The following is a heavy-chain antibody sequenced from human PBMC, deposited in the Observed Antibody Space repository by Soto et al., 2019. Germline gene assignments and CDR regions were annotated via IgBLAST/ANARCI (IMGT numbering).Heavy chain of an antibody. CDR2: IYPGDSDT. J-gene: IGHJ6*02. CDR3: ASSEDNFGGDPQYYYYGMDV. V-gene: IGHV5-51*01. D-gene: IGHD3-10*01. CDR1: GYSFTSYW. Sequence: GESLKISCKGSGYSFTSYWIGWVRQMPGKGLEWMGIIYPGDSDTRYSPSFQGQVTISADKSISTAYLQWSSLKASDTAMYYCASSEDNFGGDPQYYYYGMDVWGQGTTVTVSS.